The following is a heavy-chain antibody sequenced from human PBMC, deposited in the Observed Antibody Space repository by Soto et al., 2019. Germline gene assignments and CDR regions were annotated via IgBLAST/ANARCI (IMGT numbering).Heavy chain of an antibody. CDR2: ISGVDGSI. V-gene: IGHV3-11*01. CDR3: ARELGYYASSAYFDY. Sequence: GGSLRLSCTASGFNLRRSDMSWVRQAPGKGLEWVSYISGVDGSISYADSVKGRFTISRDNSKNPLYLQMNSLRAEDTAVYYCARELGYYASSAYFDYWGQGTLVTVPS. J-gene: IGHJ4*02. CDR1: GFNLRRSD. D-gene: IGHD3-22*01.